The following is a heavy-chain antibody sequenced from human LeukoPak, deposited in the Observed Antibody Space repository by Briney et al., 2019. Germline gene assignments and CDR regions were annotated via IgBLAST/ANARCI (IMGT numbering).Heavy chain of an antibody. CDR3: AALQRPAAIYY. CDR2: IYYSGRT. D-gene: IGHD2-2*01. J-gene: IGHJ4*02. V-gene: IGHV4-30-4*02. CDR1: GGTISSGDYY. Sequence: SDTLSLTCTASGGTISSGDYYWSWIRQPPGKDLKWIGYIYYSGRTYYNPSLKSRVAISVDTPKNQFSLNLTSVTATATAVYNCAALQRPAAIYYWGEGTLVTVSS.